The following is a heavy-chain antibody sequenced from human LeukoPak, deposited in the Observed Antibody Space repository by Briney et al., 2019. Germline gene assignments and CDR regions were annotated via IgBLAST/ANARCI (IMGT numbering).Heavy chain of an antibody. J-gene: IGHJ6*03. CDR1: GFTFSSYA. D-gene: IGHD5-24*01. Sequence: GGSLRLSCAASGFTFSSYAMSWVRQAPGKGLEWVSAISGSGGSTYYADSVKGRFTISRDNSKNTLYLQMNSLRAEDTAVYYCAKEGMATIFWGYYYYYMDVWGKGTTVTVSS. CDR3: AKEGMATIFWGYYYYYMDV. CDR2: ISGSGGST. V-gene: IGHV3-23*01.